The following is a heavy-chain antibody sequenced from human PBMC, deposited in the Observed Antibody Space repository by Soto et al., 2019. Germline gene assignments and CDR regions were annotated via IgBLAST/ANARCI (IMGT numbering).Heavy chain of an antibody. V-gene: IGHV6-1*01. Sequence: SQTLSLTCVISGDSVSSNYATWNWIRQSPSRGLEWLGRTYYRSKWYSDYAVSVESRATINPDTSENQYSLQLRSVTPEDTAVYYCARVRPHILTGYYSRRSCWFDPWGQGTLVTVSS. J-gene: IGHJ5*02. CDR1: GDSVSSNYAT. CDR3: ARVRPHILTGYYSRRSCWFDP. D-gene: IGHD3-9*01. CDR2: TYYRSKWYS.